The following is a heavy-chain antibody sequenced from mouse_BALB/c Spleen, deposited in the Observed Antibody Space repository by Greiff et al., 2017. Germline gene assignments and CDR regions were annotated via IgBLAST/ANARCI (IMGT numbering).Heavy chain of an antibody. Sequence: VMLVESGAELARPGASVKLSCKASGYTFTSYWMQWVKQRPGQGLEWIGAIYPGDGDTRYTQKFKGKATLTADKSSSTAYMQLSSLASEDSAVYYCASYYGNFFDYWGQGTTLTVSS. V-gene: IGHV1-87*01. CDR2: IYPGDGDT. J-gene: IGHJ2*01. D-gene: IGHD2-10*01. CDR3: ASYYGNFFDY. CDR1: GYTFTSYW.